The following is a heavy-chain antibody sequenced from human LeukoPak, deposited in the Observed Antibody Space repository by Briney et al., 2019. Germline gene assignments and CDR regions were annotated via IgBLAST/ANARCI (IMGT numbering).Heavy chain of an antibody. J-gene: IGHJ4*02. V-gene: IGHV1-46*01. Sequence: ASVKVSCKASGYTFTSYYMHWVRQAPGQGLEWMGIINPSGGSTSYAQKFQGRVTMTEDTSTDTAYMELSSLRSEDTAVYYCATGPPLVRQQLVRFYFDYWGQGTLVTVSS. CDR1: GYTFTSYY. D-gene: IGHD6-13*01. CDR3: ATGPPLVRQQLVRFYFDY. CDR2: INPSGGST.